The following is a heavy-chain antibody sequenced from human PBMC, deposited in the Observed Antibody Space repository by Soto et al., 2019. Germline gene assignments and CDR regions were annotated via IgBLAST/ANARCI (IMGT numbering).Heavy chain of an antibody. D-gene: IGHD5-18*01. CDR3: ARDSDTAGDAFDI. J-gene: IGHJ3*02. V-gene: IGHV3-30-3*01. CDR1: GFTFSSYA. CDR2: ISYDGSNK. Sequence: QVQLVESGGGVVQPGRSLRLSCAASGFTFSSYAMHWVRQAPGKGLEWVAVISYDGSNKYYADSVKGRFTISRDNSKNPLYLQMNSLRAEDTAVYYCARDSDTAGDAFDIWGQGTMVTVSS.